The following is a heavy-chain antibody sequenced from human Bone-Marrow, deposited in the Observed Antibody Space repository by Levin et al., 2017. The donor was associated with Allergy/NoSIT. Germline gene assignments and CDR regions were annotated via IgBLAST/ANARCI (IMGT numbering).Heavy chain of an antibody. CDR2: INSDGSST. V-gene: IGHV3-74*01. CDR3: ARASEYCSSTSCPSEVGFDP. Sequence: GESLKISCAASGFTFSSYWMHWVRQAPGKGLVWVSRINSDGSSTSYADSVKGRFTISRDNAKNTLYLQMNSLRAEDTAVYYCARASEYCSSTSCPSEVGFDPWGQGTLVTVSS. J-gene: IGHJ5*02. CDR1: GFTFSSYW. D-gene: IGHD2-2*01.